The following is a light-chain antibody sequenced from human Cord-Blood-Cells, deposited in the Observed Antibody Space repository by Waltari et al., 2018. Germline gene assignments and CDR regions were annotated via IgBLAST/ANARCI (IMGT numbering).Light chain of an antibody. CDR2: EGS. Sequence: QSALTQPASVSGSPGQSITISCTGTSSDVGSYNLVSWYHQHPGKAPKLRIYEGSKRPSGVSNRVSVSKSGNTASLTISGRQAEDDADYYCCSYAGSSTWVFGGGTKLTVL. CDR3: CSYAGSSTWV. J-gene: IGLJ3*02. CDR1: SSDVGSYNL. V-gene: IGLV2-23*01.